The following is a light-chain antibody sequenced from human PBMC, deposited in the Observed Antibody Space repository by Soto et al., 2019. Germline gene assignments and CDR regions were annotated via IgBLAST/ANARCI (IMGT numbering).Light chain of an antibody. CDR3: AAWDDSLTGAV. CDR2: SNN. Sequence: QSVLTQPPSASGTPGQRVTISCSGSSANIGSNTVNWYQQLPGTAPKLLIYSNNQRPSGVPDRFSGSKSGTSASLDISGLHSEAAADYYCAAWDDSLTGAVFGGGTQLTVL. J-gene: IGLJ7*01. CDR1: SANIGSNT. V-gene: IGLV1-44*01.